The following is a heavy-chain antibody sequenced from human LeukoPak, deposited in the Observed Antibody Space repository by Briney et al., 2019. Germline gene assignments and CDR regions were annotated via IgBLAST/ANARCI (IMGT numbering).Heavy chain of an antibody. D-gene: IGHD3-22*01. CDR3: AREYYYDSSGNNWFDP. J-gene: IGHJ5*02. V-gene: IGHV4-4*07. CDR1: GGSISSDS. Sequence: SETLSLTCTVSGGSISSDSWTWIRQPAGKGLEWIGRLYTSGSTNRGSIKHNPSLKSRVAMSVDTSKNQFSLKLSSVTAADTAVYYCAREYYYDSSGNNWFDPWGQGTLVTVSS. CDR2: LYTSGST.